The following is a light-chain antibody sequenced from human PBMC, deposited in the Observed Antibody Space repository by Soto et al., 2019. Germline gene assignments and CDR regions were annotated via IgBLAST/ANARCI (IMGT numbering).Light chain of an antibody. CDR3: SSYGASSTL. J-gene: IGLJ2*01. V-gene: IGLV2-14*03. CDR1: TSDIGVYNY. Sequence: QSALTQPASVSGSPGQSLTISCTGSTSDIGVYNYVSWYQQHPGKAPKLLIYDVSYRPSGISDRFSGSKSGNTASLTISGLQPEDEADYYCSSYGASSTLFGGGTKLTV. CDR2: DVS.